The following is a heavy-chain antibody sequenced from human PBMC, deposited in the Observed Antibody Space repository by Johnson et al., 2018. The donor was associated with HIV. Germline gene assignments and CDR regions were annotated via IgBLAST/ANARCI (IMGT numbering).Heavy chain of an antibody. CDR1: GFTFSSYW. V-gene: IGHV3-20*04. CDR2: INWNGGST. Sequence: VQLVESGGGLVQPGGSLRLSCAASGFTFSSYWMHWVRQAPGKGLVWVSGINWNGGSTGYADSVKGRFTISRDNAKNSLYLQMNSLRAEDTALYYCARDFGLEWELDGAFDIWGQGTMVTVSS. D-gene: IGHD1-26*01. CDR3: ARDFGLEWELDGAFDI. J-gene: IGHJ3*02.